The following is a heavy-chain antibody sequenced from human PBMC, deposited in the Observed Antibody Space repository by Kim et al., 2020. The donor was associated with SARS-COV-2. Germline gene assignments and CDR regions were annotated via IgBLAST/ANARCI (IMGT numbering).Heavy chain of an antibody. D-gene: IGHD3-10*01. J-gene: IGHJ5*02. Sequence: ANSGRGRFTITRDTSKNTLYLQMNSLRAEDTAVYYCAKDPGRGGFSWFDPWGQGTLVTVSS. CDR3: AKDPGRGGFSWFDP. V-gene: IGHV3-23*01.